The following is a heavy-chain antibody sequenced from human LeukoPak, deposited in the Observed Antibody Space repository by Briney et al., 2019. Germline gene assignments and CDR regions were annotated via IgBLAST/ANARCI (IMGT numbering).Heavy chain of an antibody. V-gene: IGHV4-4*07. D-gene: IGHD3-22*01. CDR2: IYTSGST. J-gene: IGHJ3*02. Sequence: SETLSLTFTVSGGSISSYYWSWIRQPAGKGLEWIGRIYTSGSTNYNPSLKSRVTISVDTSKNQFSLKLSSVTAADTAVYYCARTTMIVLGAFDIWGQGTMVTVSS. CDR3: ARTTMIVLGAFDI. CDR1: GGSISSYY.